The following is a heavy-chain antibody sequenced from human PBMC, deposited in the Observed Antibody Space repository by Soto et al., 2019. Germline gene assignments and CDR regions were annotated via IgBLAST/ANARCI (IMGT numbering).Heavy chain of an antibody. CDR3: AHSPQDYVWGSRGSPYFDS. Sequence: QITLKESGPTLVKPTQTLTLTCTFSGFSLSISGEGVGWIRQPPGKALEWLALIFWDDDERYSPSLKTRVTITKDTSKNQVVLTMTNLDPVDTATYYCAHSPQDYVWGSRGSPYFDSWGQGILVTVSS. V-gene: IGHV2-5*02. CDR2: IFWDDDE. J-gene: IGHJ4*02. CDR1: GFSLSISGEG. D-gene: IGHD3-16*01.